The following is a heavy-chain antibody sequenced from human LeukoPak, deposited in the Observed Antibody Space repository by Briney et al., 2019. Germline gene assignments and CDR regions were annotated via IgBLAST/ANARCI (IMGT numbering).Heavy chain of an antibody. V-gene: IGHV4-34*01. D-gene: IGHD6-13*01. CDR1: GGSFRGYY. Sequence: SETLSLTCAVYGGSFRGYYWSWIRQPPGKRLEWIGEISHSGSTNHNPSLKSRVTISEDTSKSQFSLKLSAVTAADTALYYCARGGIAPPGVSGYFDYWGQGIFVTVSS. J-gene: IGHJ4*02. CDR3: ARGGIAPPGVSGYFDY. CDR2: ISHSGST.